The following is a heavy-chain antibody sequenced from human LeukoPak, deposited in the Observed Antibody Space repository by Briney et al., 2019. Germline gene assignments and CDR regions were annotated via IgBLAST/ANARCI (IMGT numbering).Heavy chain of an antibody. CDR1: GGSISPYY. D-gene: IGHD2-2*01. V-gene: IGHV4-4*07. J-gene: IGHJ3*02. CDR2: IYSRGGA. Sequence: PSETLSLTCVVSGGSISPYYWSWVRQSPGRGVEWRGRIYSRGGASYNPSLKSRGTMSGDTSKNQFSLKLSSVTAADTAVYYCARDYCSSTSCSHDAFDIWGQGTMVTVSS. CDR3: ARDYCSSTSCSHDAFDI.